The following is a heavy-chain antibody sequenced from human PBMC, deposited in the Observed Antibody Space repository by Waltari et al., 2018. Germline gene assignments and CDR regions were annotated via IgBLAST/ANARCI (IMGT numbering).Heavy chain of an antibody. CDR2: ISWNSDNM. V-gene: IGHV3-9*03. Sequence: EVQLVESGGGSVQPGRSLRLSCVVSGLSFEDYAMHWVRQAPGKGLEWVSGISWNSDNMGYADSVKGRFTISRDNAKNSLYLQMNSLRAEDMALYYCAKQRGSYIAGPLDYWGQGTLVTVSS. CDR1: GLSFEDYA. J-gene: IGHJ4*02. CDR3: AKQRGSYIAGPLDY. D-gene: IGHD3-10*01.